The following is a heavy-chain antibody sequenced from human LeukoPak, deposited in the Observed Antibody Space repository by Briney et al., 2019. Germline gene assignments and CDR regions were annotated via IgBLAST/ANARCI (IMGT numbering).Heavy chain of an antibody. CDR1: GGSISSYY. CDR3: ARFSLGSNSSGYYFDY. V-gene: IGHV4-4*09. Sequence: SETLSLTCTVSGGSISSYYWSWIRQPPGKGLEWIGYIYTSGSTNYNPSLKSRVTISVDTSKNQFSLKLSSVTAADTAVYYCARFSLGSNSSGYYFDYWGQGTLVTVSS. CDR2: IYTSGST. D-gene: IGHD6-6*01. J-gene: IGHJ4*02.